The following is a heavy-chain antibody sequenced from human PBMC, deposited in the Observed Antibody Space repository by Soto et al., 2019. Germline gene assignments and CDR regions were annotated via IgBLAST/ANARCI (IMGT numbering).Heavy chain of an antibody. CDR3: ARDTLGYSSTTGGSNYYGMDV. V-gene: IGHV4-59*01. D-gene: IGHD6-13*01. CDR1: GGSISSFY. Sequence: PSETLSLTCTVSGGSISSFYWSWIRQPPGKGLEWIGYIYYSGSTNYNPSLKSRVTISVDTSKNQFSLKLSSVTAADTAVYYCARDTLGYSSTTGGSNYYGMDVWGQGTTVTVSS. CDR2: IYYSGST. J-gene: IGHJ6*02.